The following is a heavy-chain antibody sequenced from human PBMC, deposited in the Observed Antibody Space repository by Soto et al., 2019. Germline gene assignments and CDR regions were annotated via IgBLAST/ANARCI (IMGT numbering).Heavy chain of an antibody. J-gene: IGHJ4*02. CDR3: ARPHRRGYSYGVFDY. D-gene: IGHD5-18*01. Sequence: GGSLRLSCAASGFTFSSYAVHWVRQAPGKGLEWVAVISYDGSNKYYADSVKGRFTISRDNSKNTLYLQMNSLRAEDTAVYYCARPHRRGYSYGVFDYWGQGTLVTVSS. CDR1: GFTFSSYA. V-gene: IGHV3-30-3*01. CDR2: ISYDGSNK.